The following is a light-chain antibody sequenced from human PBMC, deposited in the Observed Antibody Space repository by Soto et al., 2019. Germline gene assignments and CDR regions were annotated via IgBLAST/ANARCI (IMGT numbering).Light chain of an antibody. Sequence: DIVLTQSPGTLSLSPGERATLSCRASQSVRSTYLGWYQHKRGQAPRLLIYGTSNRATGIPDRFSGSGSGTDFTLTISRLKPEDFAVYYCQQRSSWPRTFGLGTKVEI. CDR2: GTS. J-gene: IGKJ1*01. V-gene: IGKV3D-20*02. CDR3: QQRSSWPRT. CDR1: QSVRSTY.